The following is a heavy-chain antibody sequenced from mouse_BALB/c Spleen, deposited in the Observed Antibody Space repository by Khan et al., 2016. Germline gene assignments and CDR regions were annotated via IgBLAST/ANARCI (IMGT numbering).Heavy chain of an antibody. CDR1: GFNIKDTY. V-gene: IGHV14-3*02. J-gene: IGHJ4*01. Sequence: VQLQQSGAELVKPGASVKLSCTASGFNIKDTYMHWVKQRPEQGLEWIGRIDPANGNTKYNPKFQGKATITADTSSNTADLQLSSLTSEDTAVDYCARAYPYYAMDYWGQGTSVTVAS. CDR3: ARAYPYYAMDY. CDR2: IDPANGNT.